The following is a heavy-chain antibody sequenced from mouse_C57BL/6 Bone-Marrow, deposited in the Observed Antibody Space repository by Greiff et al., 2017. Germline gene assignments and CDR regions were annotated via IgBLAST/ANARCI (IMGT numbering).Heavy chain of an antibody. CDR3: ARRGYCDAMDY. J-gene: IGHJ4*01. V-gene: IGHV1-9*01. D-gene: IGHD3-1*01. Sequence: QVQLQQSGAELMKPGASVKLSCKATGYTFTGYWLEWVKQRPGHGLEWSGELLPGSGSTNYNEKFKGKATFTADTSSNTAYMQRSSLSNEDSAIYYCARRGYCDAMDYWGQETSVTVSS. CDR1: GYTFTGYW. CDR2: LLPGSGST.